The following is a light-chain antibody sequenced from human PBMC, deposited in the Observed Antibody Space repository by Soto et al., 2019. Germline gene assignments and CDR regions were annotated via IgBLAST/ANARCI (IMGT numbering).Light chain of an antibody. V-gene: IGKV4-1*01. J-gene: IGKJ5*01. CDR1: QSVLSNSNNKNS. CDR2: WAS. CDR3: HQYYNVPIT. Sequence: DIVMTQSPDSLAVSLGERATINCKSSQSVLSNSNNKNSIAWYQQKPGQPPRLLIYWASTRESGVPDRFSGSGSGTDFTLTISSLQAEDVAVYYCHQYYNVPITFGQGTRLEIK.